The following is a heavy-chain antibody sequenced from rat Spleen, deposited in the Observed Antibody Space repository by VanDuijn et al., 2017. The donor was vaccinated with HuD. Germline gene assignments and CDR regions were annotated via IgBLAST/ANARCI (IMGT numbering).Heavy chain of an antibody. D-gene: IGHD1-11*01. J-gene: IGHJ4*01. Sequence: EVKLVESGGGLVQPGRSLKLSCVTSGFTFNYYWMTWIRQAPGKGLEWVASITNASGCTHYPDSVKGRFTISRDVAKSTLYLQMNNLRSEDTATYFGARRMTYGGYSERYVMDAWGQGASVTVSS. CDR1: GFTFNYYW. CDR3: ARRMTYGGYSERYVMDA. CDR2: ITNASGCT. V-gene: IGHV5-31*01.